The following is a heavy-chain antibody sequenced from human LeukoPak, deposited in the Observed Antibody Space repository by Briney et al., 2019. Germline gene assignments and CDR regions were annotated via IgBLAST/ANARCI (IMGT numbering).Heavy chain of an antibody. CDR2: IYYTGAT. J-gene: IGHJ4*02. CDR1: GGSISSYY. V-gene: IGHV4-59*01. Sequence: PSETLSLTCTVSGGSISSYYWSWIRLPPGKGLERFGYIYYTGATYYNPSLKSRVTISLDTSKNQFSLKLSSVTAADAAVYYCARAGYSYGTGYYFDYWGQGALVTVSS. D-gene: IGHD5-18*01. CDR3: ARAGYSYGTGYYFDY.